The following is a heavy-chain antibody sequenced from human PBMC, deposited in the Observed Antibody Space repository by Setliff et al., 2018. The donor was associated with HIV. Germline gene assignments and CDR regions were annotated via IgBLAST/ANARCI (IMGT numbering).Heavy chain of an antibody. V-gene: IGHV1-69*13. CDR2: IIPLFGTA. Sequence: SVKVSCKASAYTFTSYAISWVRQAPGQGLEWVGGIIPLFGTANYAQKFQGRVTITADESTNTAHMELNSLRSIDTAMYYCATVFYYNSESYSLDYWGQGMLVTVSS. CDR1: AYTFTSYA. J-gene: IGHJ4*02. D-gene: IGHD3-10*01. CDR3: ATVFYYNSESYSLDY.